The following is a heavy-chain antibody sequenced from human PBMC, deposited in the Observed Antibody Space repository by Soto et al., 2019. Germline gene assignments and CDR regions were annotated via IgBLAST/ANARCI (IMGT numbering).Heavy chain of an antibody. V-gene: IGHV3-74*01. CDR3: ARIDFWSGMDV. CDR1: GFTFSNYW. D-gene: IGHD3-3*01. J-gene: IGHJ6*02. CDR2: INSDGSTT. Sequence: EVQLVESGGGLLQPGGALRISCAASGFTFSNYWMNWVRQAPGKGLVWVSRINSDGSTTNYADSVKGRFTISRDNAKNTLHLQMNSLRADATAVYYCARIDFWSGMDVWGQGTTVTVSS.